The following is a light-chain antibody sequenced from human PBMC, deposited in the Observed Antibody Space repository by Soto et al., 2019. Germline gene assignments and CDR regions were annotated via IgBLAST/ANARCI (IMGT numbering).Light chain of an antibody. Sequence: DIQMTQSPSTLSASVGAGVTITCRASQIIGSWLDWYQQKPGKAPKLLIYKATNLQSGVPSRFSSSGSGTACSLTISSLQPADSAAYFCQQYNDCQYTFGPGTKLEI. V-gene: IGKV1-5*03. CDR3: QQYNDCQYT. CDR2: KAT. J-gene: IGKJ2*01. CDR1: QIIGSW.